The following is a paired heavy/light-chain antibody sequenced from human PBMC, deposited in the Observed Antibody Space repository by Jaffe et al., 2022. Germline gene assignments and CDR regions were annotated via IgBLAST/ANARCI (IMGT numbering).Heavy chain of an antibody. D-gene: IGHD6-19*01. Sequence: EVRLVQSGAEVKKPGESLKISCKGSGYSFTTYWIGWVRQMPGKGLEWMGIIYPGDSDTRYSPSFQGQVTISADKSISTAYLQWSSLKASDTAMYYCARRPYSSGWTGGGAFDIWGQGTMVTVSS. CDR3: ARRPYSSGWTGGGAFDI. CDR2: IYPGDSDT. CDR1: GYSFTTYW. V-gene: IGHV5-51*03. J-gene: IGHJ3*02.
Light chain of an antibody. CDR1: QSVSSSF. V-gene: IGKV3-20*01. Sequence: EIVLTQSPGTLSLSPGERATLSCRASQSVSSSFLAWYQQKPGQAPRLLIYGASSRATGIPDRFSGSGSGTDFTLTISRLEPEDFAVYYCQQYGSSPLTFGPGTKVDIK. CDR3: QQYGSSPLT. CDR2: GAS. J-gene: IGKJ3*01.